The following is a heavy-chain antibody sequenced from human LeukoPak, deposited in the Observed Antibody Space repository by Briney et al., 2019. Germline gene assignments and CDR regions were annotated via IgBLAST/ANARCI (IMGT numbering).Heavy chain of an antibody. J-gene: IGHJ2*01. CDR3: ARTRTRTNGFGELLLNWYFDL. CDR2: ISAYNGNT. V-gene: IGHV1-18*01. D-gene: IGHD3-10*01. Sequence: ASVKVSCKASGYTFTSYGISWVRQAPGQGLEWMGWISAYNGNTNYAQKLQGRVTMTTDTSTSTAYMELWSLRSDDTAVYYCARTRTRTNGFGELLLNWYFDLWGRGTLVTVSS. CDR1: GYTFTSYG.